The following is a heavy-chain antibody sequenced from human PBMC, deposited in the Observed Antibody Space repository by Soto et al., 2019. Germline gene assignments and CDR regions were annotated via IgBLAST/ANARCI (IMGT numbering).Heavy chain of an antibody. D-gene: IGHD3-16*02. CDR1: GFTFSTYD. CDR2: VSYHGSNQ. V-gene: IGHV3-30-3*01. Sequence: GGSLRLSCAASGFTFSTYDMHWARQAPGRGLEWVAVVSYHGSNQYYADSVKGRFTISRDNSKDTLSLQMNSLRGDDTAVYYCVRGGSYLPFDSWGQGTLVTVSS. CDR3: VRGGSYLPFDS. J-gene: IGHJ4*02.